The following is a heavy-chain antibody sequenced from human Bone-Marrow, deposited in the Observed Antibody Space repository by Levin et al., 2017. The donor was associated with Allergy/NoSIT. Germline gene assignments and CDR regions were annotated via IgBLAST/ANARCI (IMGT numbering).Heavy chain of an antibody. CDR1: GFTFSNYW. CDR3: TTYTHYNFWSGPRFDS. D-gene: IGHD3-3*01. CDR2: IQHNGDEK. Sequence: SCAVSGFTFSNYWMTWVRQAPGKGLEWVANIQHNGDEKNYVDSVKGRFSISRDNARNSLYLQMNSRRVEDTAVYYCTTYTHYNFWSGPRFDSWGQGTLVTVSS. J-gene: IGHJ4*02. V-gene: IGHV3-7*01.